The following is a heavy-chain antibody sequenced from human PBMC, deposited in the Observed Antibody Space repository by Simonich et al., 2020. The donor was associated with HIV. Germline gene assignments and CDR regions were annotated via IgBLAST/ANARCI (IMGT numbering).Heavy chain of an antibody. CDR2: FDPEDGQT. Sequence: QVQLVQSGAEVKKPGASVKVSCKVYGHTLTELSMHWVRLGPGKGLEWRGGFDPEDGQTIYARQFQGRVSMNEDTSTESAYMELSSLRSDDTAVYYWATWEVKDYVLTGYTYWYFDLWGRGTLVTVSS. CDR1: GHTLTELS. J-gene: IGHJ2*01. V-gene: IGHV1-24*01. CDR3: ATWEVKDYVLTGYTYWYFDL. D-gene: IGHD3-9*01.